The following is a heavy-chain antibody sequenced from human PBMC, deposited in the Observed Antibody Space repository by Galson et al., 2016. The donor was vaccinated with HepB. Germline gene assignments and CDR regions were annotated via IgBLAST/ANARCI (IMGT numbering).Heavy chain of an antibody. J-gene: IGHJ4*02. CDR1: GFTFSSYA. CDR3: ATGLGGIAPAGY. CDR2: ISGSGVST. Sequence: SLRLSCAASGFTFSSYAMSWARQAPGKGLEWVSSISGSGVSTHYADSVKGRFTVSRDNARYSLYLQMNSLRADDTATYYCATGLGGIAPAGYWGRGTPVTVSS. V-gene: IGHV3-23*01. D-gene: IGHD6-25*01.